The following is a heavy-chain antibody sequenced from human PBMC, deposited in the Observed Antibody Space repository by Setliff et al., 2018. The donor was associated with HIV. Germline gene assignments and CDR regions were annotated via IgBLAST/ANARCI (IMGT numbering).Heavy chain of an antibody. J-gene: IGHJ6*03. CDR1: GGTFSSYA. V-gene: IGHV1-8*02. CDR3: ARARRDSYDRGRRNHYYIDV. CDR2: MNPNSGNT. Sequence: ASVKVSCKASGGTFSSYAISWVRQATGQGLEWMGWMNPNSGNTGYAQKFQGRVTMTRDASISTAYMGLNTLKFEDTAVYYCARARRDSYDRGRRNHYYIDVWGKGTTVTVSS. D-gene: IGHD3-22*01.